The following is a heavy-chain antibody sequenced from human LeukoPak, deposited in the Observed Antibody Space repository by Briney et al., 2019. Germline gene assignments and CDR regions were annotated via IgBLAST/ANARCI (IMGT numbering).Heavy chain of an antibody. D-gene: IGHD3-9*01. J-gene: IGHJ4*02. Sequence: ASVKVSCKVSGYALTELSMHWVRQAPGKGLEWMGGFDPEDGETIYAQKFQGRVTMTEDTSTDTAYMELSSLRSEDTAVYYCATLVLDYDIWWVFDYWGQGTLVTVSS. CDR2: FDPEDGET. V-gene: IGHV1-24*01. CDR1: GYALTELS. CDR3: ATLVLDYDIWWVFDY.